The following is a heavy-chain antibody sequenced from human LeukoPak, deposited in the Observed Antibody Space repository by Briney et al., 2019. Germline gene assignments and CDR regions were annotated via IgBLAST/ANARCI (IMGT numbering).Heavy chain of an antibody. Sequence: GASVKVSCKASGYTFTSYGISWVRQAPGQGLEWMGWISAYNGNTNYAQKLQGRVTMTTDTSTSTAYMELRSLRSDDTAVYYCARDRSGSYYDWFDPWGQGTLVTVSS. CDR2: ISAYNGNT. V-gene: IGHV1-18*01. J-gene: IGHJ5*02. CDR3: ARDRSGSYYDWFDP. D-gene: IGHD1-26*01. CDR1: GYTFTSYG.